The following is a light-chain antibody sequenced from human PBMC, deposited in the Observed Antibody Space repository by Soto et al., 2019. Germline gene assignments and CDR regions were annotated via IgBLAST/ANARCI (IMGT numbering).Light chain of an antibody. CDR3: QQRADWPIT. CDR1: QSVSSN. V-gene: IGKV3-11*01. J-gene: IGKJ5*01. Sequence: EIVMTQSPATLSVSQGERATLSCRASQSVSSNLAWYQQKPGQAPRLLIYDASNRATGIPARFSGSGSGTDFTLTISSLGPDDFAVYYCQQRADWPITFGQGTRLEIK. CDR2: DAS.